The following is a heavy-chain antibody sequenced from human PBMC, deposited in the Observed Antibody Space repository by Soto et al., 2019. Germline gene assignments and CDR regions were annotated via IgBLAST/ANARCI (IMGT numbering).Heavy chain of an antibody. CDR1: GFTFSSYA. J-gene: IGHJ4*02. D-gene: IGHD3-10*01. V-gene: IGHV3-23*01. CDR3: AKRRLLWFGELLDY. Sequence: EVQLLESGGGLVQPVGSLRLSCAASGFTFSSYAMIWVRQAPGKGLEWVSAISGSGGSTYYADSVKGRFTISRDNSKNTLYLHMNRLRAEDTAVYYCAKRRLLWFGELLDYWGQGTLVTVSS. CDR2: ISGSGGST.